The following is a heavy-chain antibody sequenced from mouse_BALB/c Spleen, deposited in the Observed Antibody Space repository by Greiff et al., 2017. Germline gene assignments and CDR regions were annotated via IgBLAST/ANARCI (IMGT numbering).Heavy chain of an antibody. CDR3: ASYGSSFDY. J-gene: IGHJ2*01. V-gene: IGHV1-87*01. CDR2: IYPGDGDT. CDR1: GYTFTSYW. D-gene: IGHD1-1*01. Sequence: VQLQESGAELARPGASVKLSCKASGYTFTSYWMQWVKQRPGQGLEWIGAIYPGDGDTRYTQKFKGKATLTADKSSSTAYMQLSSLASEDSAVYYCASYGSSFDYWGQGTTLTVSS.